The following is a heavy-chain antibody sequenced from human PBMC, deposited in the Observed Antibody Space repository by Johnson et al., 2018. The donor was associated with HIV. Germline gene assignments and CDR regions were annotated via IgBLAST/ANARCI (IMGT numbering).Heavy chain of an antibody. J-gene: IGHJ3*02. CDR3: ASSVPVRWYSSSAFDI. V-gene: IGHV3-30-3*01. D-gene: IGHD6-19*01. CDR1: GFTFSSYA. Sequence: QVQLVESGGGVVQPGRSLRLSCAASGFTFSSYAMHWVRQAPGKGLEWVAVISYDGSNKYYADSVKGRFTISRDNSQNTLYLQMNSLRAEDTAVYYCASSVPVRWYSSSAFDIWGQGTMVTVSS. CDR2: ISYDGSNK.